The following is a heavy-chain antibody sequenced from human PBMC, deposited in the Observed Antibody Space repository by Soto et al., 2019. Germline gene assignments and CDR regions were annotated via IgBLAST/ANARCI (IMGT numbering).Heavy chain of an antibody. CDR1: GDSVSGNSVA. CDR3: ARDLPAYSSSWYYYYYGMDV. V-gene: IGHV6-1*01. D-gene: IGHD6-13*01. J-gene: IGHJ6*02. CDR2: TYYRSKWYN. Sequence: SQTLSLTCAISGDSVSGNSVAWNWMRQSPSRGLEWLGRTYYRSKWYNDYAASVRGRISINADTSKDQVSLQLNSVTPEDTAVYYCARDLPAYSSSWYYYYYGMDVWGQGTTGTVSS.